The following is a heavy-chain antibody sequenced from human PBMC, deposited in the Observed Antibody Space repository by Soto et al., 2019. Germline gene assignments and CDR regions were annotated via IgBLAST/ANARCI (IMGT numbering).Heavy chain of an antibody. D-gene: IGHD1-26*01. CDR1: GFTFSSFG. CDR3: AKDRGGSYFGIDY. V-gene: IGHV3-30*18. Sequence: GGSLRLSCAASGFTFSSFGMHWVRQAPGKGLEWVAVISYDGSNKYYADSVKGRFTISRDNSKNTLYLQMNSLRAEDTAVYYCAKDRGGSYFGIDYWGQGTLVTVSS. J-gene: IGHJ4*02. CDR2: ISYDGSNK.